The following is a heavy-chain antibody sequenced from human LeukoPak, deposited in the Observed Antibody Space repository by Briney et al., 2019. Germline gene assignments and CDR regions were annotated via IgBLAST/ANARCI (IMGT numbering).Heavy chain of an antibody. CDR1: GFTFSSYA. V-gene: IGHV3-30-3*01. D-gene: IGHD6-19*01. J-gene: IGHJ4*02. CDR3: ASTRNPLAVVGDY. Sequence: GGSLRLSCAASGFTFSSYAMHWVRQAPGKGLEWVAVISYDGSNKYYADSVKDRFTISRDNSKSTLYLQMNSLRAEDTAVCYCASTRNPLAVVGDYWGQGTLVTVSS. CDR2: ISYDGSNK.